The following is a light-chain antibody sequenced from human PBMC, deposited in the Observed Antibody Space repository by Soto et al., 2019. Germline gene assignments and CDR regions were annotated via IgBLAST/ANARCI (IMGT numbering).Light chain of an antibody. V-gene: IGKV3-11*01. Sequence: EIVLTQSPATLSLSPGESATLSCRASQSVSRQMGWYQQKTGQAPMLLIYAASNRATGVPARFIGGGSGTDFTLTISSLEPEDFAVYFCQQRRSWPSITFGQGTRLEVK. CDR1: QSVSRQ. J-gene: IGKJ5*01. CDR3: QQRRSWPSIT. CDR2: AAS.